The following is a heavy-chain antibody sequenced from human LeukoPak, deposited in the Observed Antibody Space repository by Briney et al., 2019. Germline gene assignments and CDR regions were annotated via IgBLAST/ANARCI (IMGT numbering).Heavy chain of an antibody. CDR3: ARAVLATTGTTAIGC. V-gene: IGHV3-21*01. CDR1: GFTFSSYS. J-gene: IGHJ4*02. CDR2: ISGSSSYI. Sequence: GGSLRLSCAASGFTFSSYSMNWVRQAPGKGLEWVSSISGSSSYIYYADSVKGRFTISRDNAKNSLYLQMNSLRAEDTAVYYCARAVLATTGTTAIGCWGQGTLVTVSS. D-gene: IGHD1-1*01.